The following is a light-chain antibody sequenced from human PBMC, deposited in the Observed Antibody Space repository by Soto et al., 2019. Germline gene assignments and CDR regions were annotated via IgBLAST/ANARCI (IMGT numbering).Light chain of an antibody. CDR3: SSYAGSSNV. CDR2: EVN. V-gene: IGLV2-8*01. Sequence: QSVLTQPPSASGSPGQSVAISCTGTSSDVGGYNYVSWYQQHPGKAPKLMIYEVNKRPSGVPDRFSGSKSANTASLTVSGLPAEDEADYYCSSYAGSSNVFGTGTKVTVL. CDR1: SSDVGGYNY. J-gene: IGLJ1*01.